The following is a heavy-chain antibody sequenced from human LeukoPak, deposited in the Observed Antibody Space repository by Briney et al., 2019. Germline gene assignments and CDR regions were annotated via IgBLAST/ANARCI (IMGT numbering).Heavy chain of an antibody. J-gene: IGHJ4*02. CDR2: ISGRGDNT. CDR1: GFTFSSYG. Sequence: GGSLRLSCAASGFTFSSYGMHWVRQAPGKGLEWVSSISGRGDNTYYTDSVRGRFTISRDNSRNTLYLQMNSLRAEDTAVYYCAKCLLLRSDDYDPFDYWGQGILVTVSS. V-gene: IGHV3-23*01. D-gene: IGHD4-17*01. CDR3: AKCLLLRSDDYDPFDY.